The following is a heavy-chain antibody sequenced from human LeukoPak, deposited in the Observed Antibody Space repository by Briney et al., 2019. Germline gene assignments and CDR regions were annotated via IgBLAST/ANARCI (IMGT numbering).Heavy chain of an antibody. Sequence: GGSLRLSCAASGFTFSSYAMHWVRQAPGKGLERVAVISYDGSNKYYADSVKGRFTISRDNSKNTLYLQMNSLRAEDTAVYYCARNSGLDYWGQGTLVTVSS. CDR3: ARNSGLDY. J-gene: IGHJ4*02. CDR1: GFTFSSYA. V-gene: IGHV3-30-3*01. CDR2: ISYDGSNK. D-gene: IGHD6-19*01.